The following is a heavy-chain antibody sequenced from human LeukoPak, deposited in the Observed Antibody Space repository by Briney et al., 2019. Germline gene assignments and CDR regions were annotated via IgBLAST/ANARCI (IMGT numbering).Heavy chain of an antibody. CDR3: ARAAYSSTWYSRYFDL. V-gene: IGHV3-13*01. J-gene: IGHJ2*01. CDR2: TGSAGDT. CDR1: GLTFSWYD. D-gene: IGHD6-13*01. Sequence: PGGSLRLSCAACGLTFSWYDMDWVRQAAGKGLEWVSATGSAGDTYYPGSVKGRFTISRENAKNSLYLQMNSLRAGDTAVYYCARAAYSSTWYSRYFDLWGRGTLVTVSS.